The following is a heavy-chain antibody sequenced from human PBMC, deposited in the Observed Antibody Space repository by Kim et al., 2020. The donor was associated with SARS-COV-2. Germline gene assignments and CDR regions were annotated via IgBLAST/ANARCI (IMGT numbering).Heavy chain of an antibody. CDR2: ISYDGSNK. J-gene: IGHJ4*02. CDR3: AKGRRMDGYSSSLGGFDY. CDR1: GFTFSSYG. Sequence: GGSLRLSCAASGFTFSSYGMHWVRQAPGKGLEWVAVISYDGSNKYYADSVKGRFTISRDNSKNTLYLQMNSLRAEDTAVYYCAKGRRMDGYSSSLGGFDYWGQGTLVTVSS. V-gene: IGHV3-30*18. D-gene: IGHD6-13*01.